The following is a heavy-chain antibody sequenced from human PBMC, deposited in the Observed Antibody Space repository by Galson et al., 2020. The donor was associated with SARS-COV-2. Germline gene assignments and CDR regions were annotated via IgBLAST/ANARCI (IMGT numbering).Heavy chain of an antibody. V-gene: IGHV3-30-3*01. Sequence: GGSLRLSCAASGFTFSSYAMHWVRQAPGKGLEWVAVISYDGSNKYYADSVKGRFTISRDNSKNTLYLQMNSLRAEDTAVYYCARDGGGWFDPCGQGTLVTVSS. CDR2: ISYDGSNK. CDR1: GFTFSSYA. D-gene: IGHD3-16*01. CDR3: ARDGGGWFDP. J-gene: IGHJ5*02.